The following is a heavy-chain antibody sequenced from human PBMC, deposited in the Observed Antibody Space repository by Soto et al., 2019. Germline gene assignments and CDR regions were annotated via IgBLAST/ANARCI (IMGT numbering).Heavy chain of an antibody. Sequence: SVKVSCKASAGTFSSYAISWVRQAPGQGLEWMGGSIPIFGTANYAQKFQGRVTITADESTSTAYMELSSLRSEDTAVYYCARSSSGDYYGMDVWGQGTTVTVSS. CDR3: ARSSSGDYYGMDV. D-gene: IGHD6-19*01. J-gene: IGHJ6*02. CDR1: AGTFSSYA. CDR2: SIPIFGTA. V-gene: IGHV1-69*13.